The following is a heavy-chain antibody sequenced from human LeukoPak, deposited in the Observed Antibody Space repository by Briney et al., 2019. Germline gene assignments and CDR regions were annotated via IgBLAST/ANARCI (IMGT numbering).Heavy chain of an antibody. CDR2: ISPGGAST. V-gene: IGHV3-23*01. Sequence: GSLRLSCVASGFTFSSYAMNWVRQAPGKGLEWVSGISPGGASTYYADSVRGRFTISRDNSKSTLYLQMNSLKADDTAVYYCAKAGAMNSRGTFYFDDWGQGTLVPVSS. D-gene: IGHD2-2*01. J-gene: IGHJ4*02. CDR3: AKAGAMNSRGTFYFDD. CDR1: GFTFSSYA.